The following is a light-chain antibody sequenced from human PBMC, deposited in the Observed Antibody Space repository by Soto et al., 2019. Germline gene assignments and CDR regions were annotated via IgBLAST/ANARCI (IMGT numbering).Light chain of an antibody. V-gene: IGKV1-5*01. CDR2: DAS. J-gene: IGKJ1*01. CDR3: QQYNSYSGT. CDR1: QSISSW. Sequence: DIQLTQSPSTLSASVGDRVTITCRASQSISSWLAWYQQKPGKAPKLLIYDASSLESGVPSRFRGSGSGTEFTLPLSRLQPDDFATYYCQQYNSYSGTFGQGTKVDIK.